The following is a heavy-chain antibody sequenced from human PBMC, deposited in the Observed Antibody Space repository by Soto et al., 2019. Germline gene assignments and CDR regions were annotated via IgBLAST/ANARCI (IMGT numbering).Heavy chain of an antibody. V-gene: IGHV3-21*01. Sequence: EVQLVESGGGLVKPGGSLRLSCAASGFTFSSYSMNWVRQAPGKGLEWVSSISSSSSYIYYADSVKGRFTISRDNAKNSLYLQMNSLRAEDTAVYYCARDRIDYGDYTGYWGQGTLVTVSS. CDR3: ARDRIDYGDYTGY. D-gene: IGHD4-17*01. J-gene: IGHJ4*02. CDR1: GFTFSSYS. CDR2: ISSSSSYI.